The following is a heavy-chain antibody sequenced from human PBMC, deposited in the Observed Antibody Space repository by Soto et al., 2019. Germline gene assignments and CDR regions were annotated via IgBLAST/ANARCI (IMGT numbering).Heavy chain of an antibody. D-gene: IGHD6-19*01. J-gene: IGHJ4*02. Sequence: PGGSLRLSCAASGFTFSTYARNWVRQAPGKGLEWVSTISGSGGSTYYADSVKGRFTISRDKSKNTLYLQMNTLRAEDTAVYYCAKDPHTSGPFDYWGRGILVTVYS. CDR2: ISGSGGST. CDR3: AKDPHTSGPFDY. CDR1: GFTFSTYA. V-gene: IGHV3-23*01.